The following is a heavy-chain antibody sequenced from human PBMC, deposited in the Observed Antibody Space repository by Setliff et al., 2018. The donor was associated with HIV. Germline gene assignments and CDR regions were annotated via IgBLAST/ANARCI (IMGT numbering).Heavy chain of an antibody. CDR1: GFTFSNYS. CDR2: INQDGSEK. D-gene: IGHD2-2*01. CDR3: ARGEPTILVVPAAFFDY. J-gene: IGHJ4*02. V-gene: IGHV3-7*02. Sequence: GGSLRLSCAASGFTFSNYSMNWVRQAPGKGLEWVASINQDGSEKYNVDSVKGRFTISRDNAKKSLYLQMNSLRAEDTAVYYCARGEPTILVVPAAFFDYWGQGTLVTVSS.